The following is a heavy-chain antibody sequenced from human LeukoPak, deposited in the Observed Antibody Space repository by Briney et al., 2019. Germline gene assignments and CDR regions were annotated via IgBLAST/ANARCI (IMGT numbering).Heavy chain of an antibody. CDR2: IYYSGST. CDR1: GGSISSYY. CDR3: ARAVAGGLDH. D-gene: IGHD6-19*01. Sequence: SETLSLTCSVSGGSISSYYWSWIRQPPGKGLEWIGYIYYSGSTNYNPSLKSRVTISVDTSKNQFSLKLSSVTAADTAVYYCARAVAGGLDHWGQGTLVTVSS. J-gene: IGHJ5*02. V-gene: IGHV4-59*08.